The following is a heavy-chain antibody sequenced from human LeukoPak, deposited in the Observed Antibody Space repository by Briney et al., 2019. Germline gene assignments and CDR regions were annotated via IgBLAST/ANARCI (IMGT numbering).Heavy chain of an antibody. V-gene: IGHV3-23*01. D-gene: IGHD6-13*01. CDR3: ANCIAAEPFYFDY. J-gene: IGHJ4*02. CDR2: IRGSGEST. Sequence: GGSLRLSCAASGFIFNTYAMSWVRQAPGKGLEWVSTIRGSGESTHYADSVQGRFTISRDNSLYTVYLQMDSLRGDDTAVYYCANCIAAEPFYFDYWGQGTLVTVSS. CDR1: GFIFNTYA.